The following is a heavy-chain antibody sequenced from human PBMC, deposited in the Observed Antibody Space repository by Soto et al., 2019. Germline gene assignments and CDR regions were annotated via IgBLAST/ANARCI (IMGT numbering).Heavy chain of an antibody. CDR3: ARLVIIYNWFDP. J-gene: IGHJ5*02. D-gene: IGHD3-9*01. Sequence: GASVKVSCKVSGYTLTELSMHWVRQAPGQGLEWMGWISAYNGNTNYAQKLQGRVTMTTDTSTSTAYMELRSLRSDDTAVYYCARLVIIYNWFDPWGQGTLVTVSS. V-gene: IGHV1-18*01. CDR2: ISAYNGNT. CDR1: GYTLTELS.